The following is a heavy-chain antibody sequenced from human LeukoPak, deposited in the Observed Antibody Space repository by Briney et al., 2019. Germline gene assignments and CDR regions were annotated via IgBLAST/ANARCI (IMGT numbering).Heavy chain of an antibody. Sequence: GGSLRLSCAASGFTSSSYWMHWVRQAPGKGLVWVSRINSDGSSTSYADSVKGRFTISRDNAKNTLYLQMNSLRAEDTAVYYCARPMTTVTTFDYWGQGTLVTVSS. J-gene: IGHJ4*02. D-gene: IGHD4-17*01. CDR2: INSDGSST. V-gene: IGHV3-74*01. CDR1: GFTSSSYW. CDR3: ARPMTTVTTFDY.